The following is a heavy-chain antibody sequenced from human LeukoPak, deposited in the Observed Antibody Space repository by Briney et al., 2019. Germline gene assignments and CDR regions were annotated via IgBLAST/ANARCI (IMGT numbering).Heavy chain of an antibody. J-gene: IGHJ5*02. D-gene: IGHD3-22*01. CDR1: GGSISSYY. CDR2: IYYSGST. Sequence: SETLSLTCTVSGGSISSYYWSWIRQPPGKGLEWIGYIYYSGSTNYNPSLKSRVTTSVDTSKNQFSLKLGSVTAADTAVYYCARAYYYDSSGGYGFDPWGQGTLVTVSS. V-gene: IGHV4-59*01. CDR3: ARAYYYDSSGGYGFDP.